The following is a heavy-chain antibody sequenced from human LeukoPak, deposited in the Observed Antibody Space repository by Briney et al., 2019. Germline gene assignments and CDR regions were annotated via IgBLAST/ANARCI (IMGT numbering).Heavy chain of an antibody. CDR3: ARLVSRSKQQLVGGYLDV. J-gene: IGHJ6*03. Sequence: KPSETLSLTCAVYGGSFSGYYWSWIRQPPGKGLEWIGEINHSGSTNYNPSLKSRVTISVDTSKNQFSLKLSSVTAADTAVYYCARLVSRSKQQLVGGYLDVWGKGTTVTVSS. CDR2: INHSGST. D-gene: IGHD6-13*01. V-gene: IGHV4-34*01. CDR1: GGSFSGYY.